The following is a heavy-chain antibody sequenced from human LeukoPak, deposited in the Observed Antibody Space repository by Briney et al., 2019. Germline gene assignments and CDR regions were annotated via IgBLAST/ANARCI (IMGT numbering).Heavy chain of an antibody. Sequence: SSQTLSLTCTVSGGSISSGSYYWSWTRQPAGKGLEWIGRIYTSGSTNYNPSLKSRVTISVDTSKNQFSLKLSSVTAADTAVYYCGRGADYWGQGTLVTVSS. CDR1: GGSISSGSYY. CDR2: IYTSGST. D-gene: IGHD3-10*01. V-gene: IGHV4-61*02. J-gene: IGHJ4*02. CDR3: GRGADY.